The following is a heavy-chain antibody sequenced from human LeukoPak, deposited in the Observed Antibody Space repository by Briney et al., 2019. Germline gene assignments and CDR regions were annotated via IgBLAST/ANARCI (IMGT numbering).Heavy chain of an antibody. CDR1: GFTFGDYA. J-gene: IGHJ4*02. Sequence: GGSLRLSCTASGFTFGDYAMSWVRQAPGKGLEWVGFIRSKAYGGTTEYAASVKGRFTISRDDSKSIAYLQMNSLKTEDTAVYYCTRGGLTYYDSSGYSFDYWGQGTLVTVSS. D-gene: IGHD3-22*01. CDR3: TRGGLTYYDSSGYSFDY. CDR2: IRSKAYGGTT. V-gene: IGHV3-49*04.